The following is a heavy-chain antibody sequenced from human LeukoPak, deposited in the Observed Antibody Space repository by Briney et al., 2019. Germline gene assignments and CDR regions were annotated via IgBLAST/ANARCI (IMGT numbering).Heavy chain of an antibody. CDR2: INPNSGGT. CDR1: GYTFTGYY. D-gene: IGHD2-15*01. V-gene: IGHV1-2*02. J-gene: IGHJ5*02. CDR3: ARASRRIVVVAANANWFDP. Sequence: ASVKVSCKASGYTFTGYYMHWVRQAPGQGLEWMGWINPNSGGTNYAQKFQGRVTMTRDTSISTAYMELRSLRSDDTAVYYCARASRRIVVVAANANWFDPWGQGTLVTVSS.